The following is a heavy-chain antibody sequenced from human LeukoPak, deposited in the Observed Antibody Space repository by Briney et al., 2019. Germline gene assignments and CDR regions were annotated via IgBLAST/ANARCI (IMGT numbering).Heavy chain of an antibody. D-gene: IGHD3-10*01. CDR3: AWFDYGSGRIGWFDP. V-gene: IGHV1-24*01. Sequence: ASVKVSSKVSGYTLTELSMHWVRQAPGKGLEWMGGFDPEDGETIYAQKFQGRVTMTEDTSTDTAYMELSSLRSEDTAVYYCAWFDYGSGRIGWFDPWGQGTLVTVSS. J-gene: IGHJ5*02. CDR2: FDPEDGET. CDR1: GYTLTELS.